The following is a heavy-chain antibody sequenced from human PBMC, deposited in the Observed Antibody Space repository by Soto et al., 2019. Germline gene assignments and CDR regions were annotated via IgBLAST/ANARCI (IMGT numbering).Heavy chain of an antibody. CDR2: IYYSGST. CDR3: ARGFSGYSYYFDY. CDR1: GGSISSGGYY. V-gene: IGHV4-31*03. D-gene: IGHD3-22*01. Sequence: KPSETLSLTCTVSGGSISSGGYYWSWIRQHPGKGLEWIGYIYYSGSTYYNPSLKSRVTISVDTSKNQFSLKLSSVTAADTAVYYCARGFSGYSYYFDYWGQGTLVTVSS. J-gene: IGHJ4*02.